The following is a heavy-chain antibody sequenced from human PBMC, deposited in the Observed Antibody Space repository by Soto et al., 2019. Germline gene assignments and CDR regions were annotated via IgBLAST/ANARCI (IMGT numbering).Heavy chain of an antibody. CDR2: ISSSGGT. D-gene: IGHD1-1*01. J-gene: IGHJ6*02. CDR1: GASVISGSHY. CDR3: ARELRNSGMDG. Sequence: SETLSLTCTVSGASVISGSHYWTLIRQPPGKGLEWIGYISSSGGTNYSPSLKSRDTISLDTSKNQFSLILSSVTAADTAVYYCARELRNSGMDGWGQGTKDTVSS. V-gene: IGHV4-61*01.